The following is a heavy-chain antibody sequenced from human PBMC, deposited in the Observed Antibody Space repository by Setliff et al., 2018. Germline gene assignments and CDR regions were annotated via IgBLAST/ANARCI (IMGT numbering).Heavy chain of an antibody. D-gene: IGHD1-1*01. CDR2: ILTTGST. CDR1: GASISDSY. CDR3: ARFCGTSNCQRAPLFDY. Sequence: SETLSLTCGVSGASISDSYWSWIRQPPGKGLEWIGHILTTGSTNYNPSLKSRIAISADTSRDRFSLRLTSVTAADTAMYYCARFCGTSNCQRAPLFDYWGQGILVTVSS. V-gene: IGHV4-4*08. J-gene: IGHJ4*02.